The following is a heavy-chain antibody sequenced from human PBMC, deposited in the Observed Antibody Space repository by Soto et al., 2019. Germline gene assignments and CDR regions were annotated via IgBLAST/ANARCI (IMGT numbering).Heavy chain of an antibody. CDR2: IRVYNGNT. D-gene: IGHD4-17*01. CDR1: GYTFSRYG. Sequence: ASVKVSFKASGYTFSRYGISWVRQAPGQGLEWMGWIRVYNGNTKYAQKVQDRVTMTTDTSTSTAYMELRSLRSDDTAVYYCARKEDYGDYVDYRGQGTLVTVSS. CDR3: ARKEDYGDYVDY. V-gene: IGHV1-18*04. J-gene: IGHJ4*02.